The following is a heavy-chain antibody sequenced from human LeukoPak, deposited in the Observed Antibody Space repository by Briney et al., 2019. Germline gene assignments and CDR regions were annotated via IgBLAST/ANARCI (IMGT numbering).Heavy chain of an antibody. CDR3: AKEDGYSYGRSI. D-gene: IGHD5-18*01. Sequence: GGPLRLSCAASGFTFSSYGMHWVRQAPGKGLEWVAVISYDGSNKYYADSVKGRFTISRDNSKNTLYLQMNSLRAEDTAVYYCAKEDGYSYGRSIWGQGTMVTVSS. J-gene: IGHJ3*02. CDR2: ISYDGSNK. CDR1: GFTFSSYG. V-gene: IGHV3-30*18.